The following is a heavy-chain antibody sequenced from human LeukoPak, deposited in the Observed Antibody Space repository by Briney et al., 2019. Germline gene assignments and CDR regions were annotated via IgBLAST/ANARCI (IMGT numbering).Heavy chain of an antibody. CDR1: GGSISSSSYY. J-gene: IGHJ6*03. CDR2: IYYSGST. V-gene: IGHV4-39*01. D-gene: IGHD3-16*02. Sequence: SETLSLTCTVSGGSISSSSYYWGWIRQPPGKGLEWIGSIYYSGSTYYNPSLKSRVTISVDTSKNQFSLKLSSVTAADTAVYYCARIVKNYYYYYYMDVWGKGTTVTISS. CDR3: ARIVKNYYYYYYMDV.